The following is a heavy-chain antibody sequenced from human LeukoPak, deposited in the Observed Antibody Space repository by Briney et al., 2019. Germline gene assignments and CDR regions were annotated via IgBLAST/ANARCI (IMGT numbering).Heavy chain of an antibody. Sequence: GGSPRLSCAASGFTFSSYWMSWVRQAPGKGLEWVANIKQDGSEKYYVDSVKGRFTISRDNAKNSLYLQMNSLRAEDTAVYYCARVDIVVVVAATPLVGAFDIWGQGTMVTVSS. V-gene: IGHV3-7*01. D-gene: IGHD2-15*01. CDR1: GFTFSSYW. J-gene: IGHJ3*02. CDR3: ARVDIVVVVAATPLVGAFDI. CDR2: IKQDGSEK.